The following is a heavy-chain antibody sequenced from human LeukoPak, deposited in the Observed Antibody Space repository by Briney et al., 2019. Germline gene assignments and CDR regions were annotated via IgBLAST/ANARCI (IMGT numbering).Heavy chain of an antibody. CDR1: GFTFSSYW. CDR3: ARRDGYNPFDY. J-gene: IGHJ4*02. D-gene: IGHD5-24*01. CDR2: INSDGSST. Sequence: GGSLRLSCAAPGFTFSSYWMHWVRQAPGKGLVWVSRINSDGSSTSYADSVKGRFTISRDNAKNTLYLQMNSLRAEDTAVYYCARRDGYNPFDYWGQGTLVTVSS. V-gene: IGHV3-74*01.